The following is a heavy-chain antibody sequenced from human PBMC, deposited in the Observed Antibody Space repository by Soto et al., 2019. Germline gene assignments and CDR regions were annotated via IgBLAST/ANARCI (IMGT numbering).Heavy chain of an antibody. Sequence: QVQLQQWGAGLLKPSETLSLTCAVYGGSFSGYYWSWIRQPPGKGLEWLGELTHSGSTNYNPSLTSRVTISVDTSKNQFSLKLSSVTAADTAVYYCARGRRITIFGVVIPHYYGMDVWGQGTTVTVSS. CDR3: ARGRRITIFGVVIPHYYGMDV. D-gene: IGHD3-3*01. CDR1: GGSFSGYY. CDR2: LTHSGST. J-gene: IGHJ6*02. V-gene: IGHV4-34*01.